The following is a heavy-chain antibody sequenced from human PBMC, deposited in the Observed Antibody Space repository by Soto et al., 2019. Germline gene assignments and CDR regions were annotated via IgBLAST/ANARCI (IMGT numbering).Heavy chain of an antibody. CDR2: INSDGSST. CDR3: ARDSLSQSRNYYYYMDV. CDR1: GFTFSSYW. J-gene: IGHJ6*03. Sequence: GGSLRLSCAASGFTFSSYWMHWVRQAPGKGLVWVSRINSDGSSTSYADSVKGRFTISRGNAKNTLYLQMNSLRAEDTAVYYCARDSLSQSRNYYYYMDVWGKGTTVTVSS. V-gene: IGHV3-74*01. D-gene: IGHD4-4*01.